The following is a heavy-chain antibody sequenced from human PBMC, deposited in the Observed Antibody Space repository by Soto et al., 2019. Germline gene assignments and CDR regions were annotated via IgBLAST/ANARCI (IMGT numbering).Heavy chain of an antibody. D-gene: IGHD2-2*01. CDR1: GRSVNSDGYS. Sequence: QLQLRESGSGLVKPSQTLSLTCAVSGRSVNSDGYSWSWIRKPPGKGLEWIGYIYYTVSTYYNPSLKSRVTISVEKSKNQFSLKLTSVTAADTAVYYCARGGFQLLPDFWGQGTLVTVSS. CDR3: ARGGFQLLPDF. V-gene: IGHV4-30-2*01. CDR2: IYYTVST. J-gene: IGHJ4*02.